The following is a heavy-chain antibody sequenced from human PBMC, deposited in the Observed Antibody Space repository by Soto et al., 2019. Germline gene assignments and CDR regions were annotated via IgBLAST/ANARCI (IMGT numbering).Heavy chain of an antibody. V-gene: IGHV3-30-3*01. J-gene: IGHJ6*02. D-gene: IGHD2-15*01. CDR1: GFTFRNHA. CDR3: ARGDREDILVVVGARPGEYGIDI. CDR2: IAYDGSNA. Sequence: QVQLVESGGGVVQPGGSLRLSCAASGFTFRNHAMHWVRQAPGKGLECLAVIAYDGSNAFYRDSVKGRFTISRDNSKHTLYLHMNSLRSEDTGVYYCARGDREDILVVVGARPGEYGIDIGGQGTTVTVSS.